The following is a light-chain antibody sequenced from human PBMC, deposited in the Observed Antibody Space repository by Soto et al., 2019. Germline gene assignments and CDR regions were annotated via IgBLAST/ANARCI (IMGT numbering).Light chain of an antibody. J-gene: IGKJ5*01. V-gene: IGKV3D-20*02. Sequence: EIVLTQSPGTLSLSPGARATLSCRASQSVSSSYLAWYQQKPGQAPRLLISYASNRATGIPVRFSGSGSGTDFTLTISSLDADDSAVYYCQQRSNWPSITFGQGTRLEI. CDR2: YAS. CDR1: QSVSSSY. CDR3: QQRSNWPSIT.